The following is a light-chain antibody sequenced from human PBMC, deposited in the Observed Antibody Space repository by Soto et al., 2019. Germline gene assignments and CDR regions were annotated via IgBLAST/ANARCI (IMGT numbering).Light chain of an antibody. J-gene: IGLJ1*01. V-gene: IGLV2-14*01. CDR2: DVR. Sequence: QSVLTQPASVSGSPGQSITISCTGTSSDDGGYNYVSWYQQHPGKAPKLMIYDVRNRPSGVSIRFSGSKSVNTASLTIFGLQSEDEADYYCSSYTPVSTYVFGTGTKVTVL. CDR1: SSDDGGYNY. CDR3: SSYTPVSTYV.